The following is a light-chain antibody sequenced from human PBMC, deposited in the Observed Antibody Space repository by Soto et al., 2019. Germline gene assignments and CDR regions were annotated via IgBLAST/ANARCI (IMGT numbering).Light chain of an antibody. J-gene: IGKJ1*01. CDR1: QNINDY. CDR3: PPYNSCSA. CDR2: DDS. V-gene: IGKV1-5*01. Sequence: IRMTQSTSSLSASTGDRVTITCRASQNINDYLAWYKQKPGKSPKVLIYDDSTLESGVPSRFSGSGSGTQFTLPLRSLQPEEFATYYCPPYNSCSAVGQGPKVDIK.